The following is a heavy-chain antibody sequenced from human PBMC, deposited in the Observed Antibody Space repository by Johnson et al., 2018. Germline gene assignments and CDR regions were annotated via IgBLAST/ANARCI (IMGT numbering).Heavy chain of an antibody. V-gene: IGHV4-30-4*01. D-gene: IGHD1-14*01. CDR2: IYYSGST. Sequence: QVQLQESGPGLVKPSQTLSLTCTVSGGYISGGDYYWSWIRQPPGKGLEWIGYIYYSGSTYYNPSLKSRRTLSVDKSKNQFSLKLSSVTAADTAVYYSGREKRGTGYCCSYFYMCVGCKGTTVTFSS. CDR1: GGYISGGDYY. J-gene: IGHJ6*03. CDR3: GREKRGTGYCCSYFYMCV.